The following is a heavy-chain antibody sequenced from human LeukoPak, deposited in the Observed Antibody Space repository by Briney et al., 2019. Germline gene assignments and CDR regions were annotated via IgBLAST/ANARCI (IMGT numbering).Heavy chain of an antibody. D-gene: IGHD3/OR15-3a*01. CDR3: TTWTSH. V-gene: IGHV3-15*01. J-gene: IGHJ4*02. CDR2: IKTKADGGTT. CDR1: GFTFSNTW. Sequence: PGGSLRLSCAASGFTFSNTWMTWVRQAPGKGLEWVGRIKTKADGGTTDYAALVKGRFTISRDDSKDTLYLEMNSLKTEDTAVYYCTTWTSHWGQGTQVTVSS.